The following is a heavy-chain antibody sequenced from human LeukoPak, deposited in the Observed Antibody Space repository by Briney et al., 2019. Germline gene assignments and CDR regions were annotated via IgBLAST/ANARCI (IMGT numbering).Heavy chain of an antibody. J-gene: IGHJ3*02. CDR2: ITSSGSPT. CDR3: ARDISSSTRAFDI. CDR1: GFTLSTYE. V-gene: IGHV3-48*03. Sequence: GGSLRLSCAAAGFTLSTYEMTWVRQAPGKGLEWISFITSSGSPTFYADSVKGRFTIFRDTAKNSLFLQMNNLRGEDTAVYYCARDISSSTRAFDIWGQGTMVTVS. D-gene: IGHD2-15*01.